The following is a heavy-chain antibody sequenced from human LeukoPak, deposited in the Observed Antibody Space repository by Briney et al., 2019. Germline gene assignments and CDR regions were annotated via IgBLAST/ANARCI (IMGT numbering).Heavy chain of an antibody. CDR3: ARASYDFWSGHFDY. CDR1: GGSFSGYC. V-gene: IGHV4-34*01. D-gene: IGHD3-3*01. CDR2: INHSGST. Sequence: SETLSLTCAVYGGSFSGYCWSWIRQPPGNGLEWIGEINHSGSTNYNPSLKTRVTISVDTSNNQFSLKLSSVTAADTAVYYCARASYDFWSGHFDYWGQGTLVTVSS. J-gene: IGHJ4*02.